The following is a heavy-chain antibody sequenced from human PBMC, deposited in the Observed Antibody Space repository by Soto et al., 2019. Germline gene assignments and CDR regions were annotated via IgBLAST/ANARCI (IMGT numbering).Heavy chain of an antibody. CDR2: IIPIFGTA. J-gene: IGHJ4*02. CDR1: GGTFSSYA. CDR3: ARGGAARVPGSFNY. D-gene: IGHD6-6*01. V-gene: IGHV1-69*01. Sequence: QVQLVQSGAEVKKPGSSVKVSCKASGGTFSSYAISWVRQAPGQGLEWMGGIIPIFGTANYAQKFQDRVTNTADESTSTAYMGLSSLRSEDTAVYYCARGGAARVPGSFNYWGQGTLVTVSS.